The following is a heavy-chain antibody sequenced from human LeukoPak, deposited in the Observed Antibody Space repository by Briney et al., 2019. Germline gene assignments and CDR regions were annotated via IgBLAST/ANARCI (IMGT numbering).Heavy chain of an antibody. CDR2: IYYSGST. D-gene: IGHD3-10*01. Sequence: SETLSLTCTVSGGSISSSYWSWIRQPPGKGLEWIGYIYYSGSTNYNPSLKSRVTISVDTSKNQFSLKLSSVTAADTAVYYCARDTMVRGIEWGQGTLVTVSS. J-gene: IGHJ4*02. V-gene: IGHV4-59*01. CDR1: GGSISSSY. CDR3: ARDTMVRGIE.